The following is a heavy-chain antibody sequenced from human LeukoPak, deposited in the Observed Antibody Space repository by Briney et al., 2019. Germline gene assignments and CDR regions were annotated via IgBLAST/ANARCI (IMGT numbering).Heavy chain of an antibody. J-gene: IGHJ4*02. V-gene: IGHV4-59*01. CDR3: AGAVFVGSGYYYYFDY. Sequence: SETLSLTCTVSGGSISSYYWSWIRQPPGKGLEWIGYIYYSGSTNYNPSLKSRVTISVDTSKNQFSLKLSSVTAADTAVYYCAGAVFVGSGYYYYFDYWGQGTLVTVSS. CDR1: GGSISSYY. CDR2: IYYSGST. D-gene: IGHD3-22*01.